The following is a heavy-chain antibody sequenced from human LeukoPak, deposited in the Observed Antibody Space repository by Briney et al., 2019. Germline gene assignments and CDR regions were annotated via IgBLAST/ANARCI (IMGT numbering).Heavy chain of an antibody. CDR2: IKQDGSEK. D-gene: IGHD6-13*01. CDR3: ARDWHSSN. CDR1: GFTLISYR. J-gene: IGHJ4*02. Sequence: GGSLRLSCAAPGFTLISYRMSWVRQAPAKGLEWVPNIKQDGSEKYDVDSVKGRFTISRDNAKNSLYLQMNSLRAEDTAVYYCARDWHSSNWGQGTLVTVSS. V-gene: IGHV3-7*01.